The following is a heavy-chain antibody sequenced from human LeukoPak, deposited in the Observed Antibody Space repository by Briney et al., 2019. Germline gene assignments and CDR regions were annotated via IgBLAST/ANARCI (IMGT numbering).Heavy chain of an antibody. V-gene: IGHV3-23*01. CDR2: VSMGGEST. J-gene: IGHJ4*02. CDR1: GFTFRGYG. CDR3: AKERNYYGRSGSYAC. Sequence: PGGSLRLSSTASGFTFRGYGMAWVRQAPGKGLEWLSTVSMGGESTYYADSVESRSIISRDNSKNTLYLQINSLRPEDTAIYFCAKERNYYGRSGSYACWGERTLVTVSS. D-gene: IGHD3-22*01.